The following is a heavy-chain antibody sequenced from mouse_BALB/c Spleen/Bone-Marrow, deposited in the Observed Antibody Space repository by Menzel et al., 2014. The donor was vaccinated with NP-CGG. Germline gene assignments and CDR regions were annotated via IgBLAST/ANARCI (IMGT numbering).Heavy chain of an antibody. CDR3: VRGVYYDYDEGALDY. CDR2: INPYNDGT. Sequence: VQLQQSGSELIKPGASVKMSCKASGYTFTSYVIHWVKQKPGQGLKWIGYINPYNDGTKYNEKFKGKATLTSDKSSSTAYMDLSSLASEDSAVYYCVRGVYYDYDEGALDYWGQGTSVTVSS. J-gene: IGHJ4*01. V-gene: IGHV1-14*01. D-gene: IGHD2-4*01. CDR1: GYTFTSYV.